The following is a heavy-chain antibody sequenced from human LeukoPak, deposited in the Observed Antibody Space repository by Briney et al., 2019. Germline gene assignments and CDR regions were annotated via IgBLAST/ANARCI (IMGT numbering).Heavy chain of an antibody. CDR2: IYYSGST. CDR1: GGSISSGGYY. J-gene: IGHJ3*02. CDR3: ARAGSGYYAFDI. D-gene: IGHD3-22*01. V-gene: IGHV4-31*03. Sequence: PSQTLSLTCTVSGGSISSGGYYWSWIRQHPGKGLEWIGYIYYSGSTYYNPSLKSRVTISVDTSKNQFSLKLSSVTAADTAVYYCARAGSGYYAFDIWGQGTMVTVSS.